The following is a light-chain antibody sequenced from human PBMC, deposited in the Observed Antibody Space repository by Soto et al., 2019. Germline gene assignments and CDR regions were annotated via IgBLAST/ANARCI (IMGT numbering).Light chain of an antibody. CDR1: SSDVGGYNY. CDR3: SSYAGSNNPL. Sequence: QSALTQPPSASGSPGQSVTISCTGTSSDVGGYNYVSWYQQHPGKAPKLMIYEVSKRPSGVPDRFSGSKSGNTASLTVSGLQAEDEADYYCSSYAGSNNPLXGGGTKLTVL. J-gene: IGLJ3*02. CDR2: EVS. V-gene: IGLV2-8*01.